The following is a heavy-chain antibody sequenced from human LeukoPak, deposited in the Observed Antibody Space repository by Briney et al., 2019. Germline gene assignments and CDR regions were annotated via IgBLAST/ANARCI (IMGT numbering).Heavy chain of an antibody. CDR1: GFTFSSSA. D-gene: IGHD6-19*01. J-gene: IGHJ4*02. CDR2: ISDTGITT. Sequence: AGSLRLSCEASGFTFSSSAMSWVRQAPGKGLEWVSAISDTGITTYYADSVKGRFTVSRDNSKNTLYLQMNSLRAEDTALYYCAKEGPPSSGCPFDYWGQGTLVTVSS. CDR3: AKEGPPSSGCPFDY. V-gene: IGHV3-23*01.